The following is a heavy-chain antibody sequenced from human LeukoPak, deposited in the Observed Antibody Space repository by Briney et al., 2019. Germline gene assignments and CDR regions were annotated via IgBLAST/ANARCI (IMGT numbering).Heavy chain of an antibody. CDR3: ARGGKLLRLGDY. CDR1: GGSISSGSYY. CDR2: ISHSGST. Sequence: SETLSLTCTVSGGSISSGSYYWSWIRQPAGKGLEWIGEISHSGSTNYNPSLKSRVTISVDTSKNQFSLKLSSVTAADTAVYYCARGGKLLRLGDYWGQGTLVTVSS. D-gene: IGHD3-16*01. V-gene: IGHV4-61*10. J-gene: IGHJ4*02.